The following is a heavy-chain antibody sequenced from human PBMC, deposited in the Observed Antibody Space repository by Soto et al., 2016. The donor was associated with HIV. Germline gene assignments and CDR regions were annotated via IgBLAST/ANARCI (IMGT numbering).Heavy chain of an antibody. CDR3: TRGSGRYEY. D-gene: IGHD1-26*01. CDR2: IRAKDYGGTP. J-gene: IGHJ4*02. CDR1: GFRFGDFA. Sequence: EVQLVESGGDLVQPGRSLRLSCISSGFRFGDFAMTWVRQAPGKGLEWVGYIRAKDYGGTPEYAASVKGRFTISRDDSRSIAYLQMNSLKNEDTAVYFCTRGSGRYEYWGQGTLVTVSS. V-gene: IGHV3-49*04.